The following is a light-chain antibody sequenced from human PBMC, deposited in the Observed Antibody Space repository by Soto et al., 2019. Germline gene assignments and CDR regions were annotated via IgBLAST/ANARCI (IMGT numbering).Light chain of an antibody. J-gene: IGLJ2*01. Sequence: QSALTQPPSVSGSPGQSVTISCTGTSSDVGDYNYVSWYQHQPDKAPKLMIYEVTKRPSGVPDRFSGSKSGNTASLTVSGLQAEDEADYYCSSDAGSNNFGVFGGGTKLTVL. CDR1: SSDVGDYNY. CDR3: SSDAGSNNFGV. V-gene: IGLV2-8*01. CDR2: EVT.